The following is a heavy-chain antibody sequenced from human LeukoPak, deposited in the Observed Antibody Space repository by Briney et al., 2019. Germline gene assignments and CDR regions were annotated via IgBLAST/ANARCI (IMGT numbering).Heavy chain of an antibody. V-gene: IGHV4-4*07. J-gene: IGHJ4*02. CDR1: GGSISSYY. Sequence: SETLSLTCTVSGGSISSYYWSWIRQPAGKGLEWIGRIYTSGSTNYNPSLKSRVTMSVDTSKNQFSLKLSSVTAADTAVYYCARHSYDFWSGYYDYWGQGTLVTVSS. CDR2: IYTSGST. D-gene: IGHD3-3*01. CDR3: ARHSYDFWSGYYDY.